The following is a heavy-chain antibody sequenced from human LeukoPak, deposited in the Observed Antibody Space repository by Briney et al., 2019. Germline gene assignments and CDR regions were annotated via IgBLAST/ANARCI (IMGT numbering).Heavy chain of an antibody. Sequence: GGSLRLSCAASGFTFTTYSMNWVRQAPGKGLEWVSAISSGGSYIYYADSVKGRFTISRDDAKKSLYLQMNSLRAEDTAVYYCARDQYYYDSTEYYDANNFDFWGQGTLVTVSS. V-gene: IGHV3-21*01. CDR1: GFTFTTYS. CDR2: ISSGGSYI. J-gene: IGHJ4*02. D-gene: IGHD3-22*01. CDR3: ARDQYYYDSTEYYDANNFDF.